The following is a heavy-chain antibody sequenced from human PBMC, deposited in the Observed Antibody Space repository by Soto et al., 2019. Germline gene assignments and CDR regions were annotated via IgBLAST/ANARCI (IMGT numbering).Heavy chain of an antibody. CDR1: GGSISTYY. J-gene: IGHJ4*02. CDR2: IFNTGST. V-gene: IGHV4-59*08. Sequence: ASETLSLTCTVSGGSISTYYWSWIRQPPGKGLEWIGYIFNTGSTNYNPSLRSRVTMSVDTSKNQFSLRLTSVTAADTAVYYCARSIFDWFPPYFDYWGQGTLVTVSS. CDR3: ARSIFDWFPPYFDY. D-gene: IGHD3-9*01.